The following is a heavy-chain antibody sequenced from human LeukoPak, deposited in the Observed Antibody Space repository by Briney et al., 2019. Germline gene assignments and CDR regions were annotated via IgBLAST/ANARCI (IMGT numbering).Heavy chain of an antibody. Sequence: SETLSLTCTVSGGSISSYYWSWIRQPPGKGLEWIGYIYYSGSTNYNPSLRSRVTISVDTSKNQFSLKLSSVTAADTAVYYCARGDEHSAYCSGGSCYPFDYWGQGTLVTVSS. CDR1: GGSISSYY. J-gene: IGHJ4*02. V-gene: IGHV4-59*01. CDR3: ARGDEHSAYCSGGSCYPFDY. CDR2: IYYSGST. D-gene: IGHD2-15*01.